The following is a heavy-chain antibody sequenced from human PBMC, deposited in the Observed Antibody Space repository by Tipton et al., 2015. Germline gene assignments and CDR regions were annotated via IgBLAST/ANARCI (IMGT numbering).Heavy chain of an antibody. V-gene: IGHV4-59*01. CDR2: IYHTGTT. Sequence: TLSLTCTVSGGSISSYFWSWIRQPPGRGLEWIGYIYHTGTTNYNPSLKSRVTMSVDTSKNQFSLNLTAVTAADTAVYFCARVLRSTGWYVFNYWGLGTLVTVSS. D-gene: IGHD6-19*01. CDR3: ARVLRSTGWYVFNY. CDR1: GGSISSYF. J-gene: IGHJ4*02.